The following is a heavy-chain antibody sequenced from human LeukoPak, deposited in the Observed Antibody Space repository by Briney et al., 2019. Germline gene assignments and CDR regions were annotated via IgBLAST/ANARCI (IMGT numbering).Heavy chain of an antibody. D-gene: IGHD6-19*01. J-gene: IGHJ4*02. CDR1: GSTFSSYG. CDR2: IRYDGSNK. V-gene: IGHV3-30*02. Sequence: GGSLRLSCAASGSTFSSYGMHWVRQAPGKGLEWVAFIRYDGSNKYYADSVKGRFTISRDNSKNTLYLQMNSLRAEDTAVYYCAKDRGYSSGWYAGGVDYWGQGTLVTVSS. CDR3: AKDRGYSSGWYAGGVDY.